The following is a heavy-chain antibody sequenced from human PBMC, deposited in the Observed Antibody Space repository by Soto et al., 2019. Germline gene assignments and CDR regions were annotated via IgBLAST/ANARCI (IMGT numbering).Heavy chain of an antibody. CDR1: GGSVSSGSYY. CDR3: ARAVDTAMVSVDFDY. D-gene: IGHD5-18*01. V-gene: IGHV4-61*01. J-gene: IGHJ4*02. CDR2: IHYSGST. Sequence: SETLSLTCTVSGGSVSSGSYYWSWIRQPPGKGLEWIGYIHYSGSTNYNPSLKSRVTISVDTSKNQFSLKLSSVTAADTAVYYCARAVDTAMVSVDFDYWGQGTLVTVSS.